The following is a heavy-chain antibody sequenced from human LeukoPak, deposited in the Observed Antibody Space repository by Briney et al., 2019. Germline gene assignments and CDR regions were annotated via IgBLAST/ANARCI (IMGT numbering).Heavy chain of an antibody. CDR3: ARAARPYDSSRYFRY. D-gene: IGHD3-22*01. CDR1: GGSISSSSYY. J-gene: IGHJ4*02. V-gene: IGHV4-39*01. CDR2: FYYTGYT. Sequence: SETLSLTCTVSGGSISSSSYYWGWIRQPPGKGLEWIGNFYYTGYTYSNPSLQSRVTISVDTSKNQFSVKLSSVTAADTAVYYCARAARPYDSSRYFRYWGQGTLVTVSS.